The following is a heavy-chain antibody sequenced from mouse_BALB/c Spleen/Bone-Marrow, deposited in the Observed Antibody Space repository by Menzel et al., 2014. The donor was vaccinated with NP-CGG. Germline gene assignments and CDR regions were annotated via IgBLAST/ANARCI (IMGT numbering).Heavy chain of an antibody. Sequence: VQLQQSGAEQVKPGASVKLSCKASGYTFTSYYMYWVKQRPGQGLEWIGGINPSNGGTNFNEKFKSKATLTVDKSSSTAYMQLSSLTSEDSAVYYCTRGLRAWFAYWGQGTLVTVSA. V-gene: IGHV1S81*02. CDR2: INPSNGGT. CDR3: TRGLRAWFAY. J-gene: IGHJ3*01. CDR1: GYTFTSYY. D-gene: IGHD3-1*01.